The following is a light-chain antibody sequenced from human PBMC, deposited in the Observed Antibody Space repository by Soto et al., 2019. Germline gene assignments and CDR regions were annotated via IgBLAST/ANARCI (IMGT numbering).Light chain of an antibody. CDR2: DAS. J-gene: IGKJ5*01. Sequence: DIQMTQSPSSLSASVGDRVTITCQASQAITNYLNWYQQKPGKAPKFLIYDASNLETGVPSRFSGSGSGTDFTFTISSLQPEDVATYYCQQFDNLPLTFGQGTRLEI. CDR3: QQFDNLPLT. CDR1: QAITNY. V-gene: IGKV1-33*01.